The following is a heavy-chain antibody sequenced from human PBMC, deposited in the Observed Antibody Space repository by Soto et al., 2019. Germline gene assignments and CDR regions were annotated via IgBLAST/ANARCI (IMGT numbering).Heavy chain of an antibody. J-gene: IGHJ4*02. V-gene: IGHV3-7*01. CDR1: GFTFSSYW. CDR2: IKQDGSEK. D-gene: IGHD3-16*02. CDR3: ARDDGRVDYDYIWGSYRVRGKRGY. Sequence: GGSLRLSCAASGFTFSSYWMSWVRQAPGKGLEWVANIKQDGSEKYYVDSVKGRFTISRDNAKNSLYLQMNSLRAEDTAVYYCARDDGRVDYDYIWGSYRVRGKRGYWGQGTLVTVSS.